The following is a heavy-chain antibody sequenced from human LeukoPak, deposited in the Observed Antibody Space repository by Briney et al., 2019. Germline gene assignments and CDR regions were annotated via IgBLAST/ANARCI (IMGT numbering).Heavy chain of an antibody. CDR3: AREYNEYPENWLDP. V-gene: IGHV4-4*07. D-gene: IGHD1-1*01. Sequence: PSETLSLTCTVSGGSISNYYWSWIRQPAGKGLEWIGRIYTSGSTNYNPSLKSRVTMSVDTSKNQFSLKLSSVTAADTAVYYCAREYNEYPENWLDPWGQGTLVTVSS. CDR1: GGSISNYY. CDR2: IYTSGST. J-gene: IGHJ5*02.